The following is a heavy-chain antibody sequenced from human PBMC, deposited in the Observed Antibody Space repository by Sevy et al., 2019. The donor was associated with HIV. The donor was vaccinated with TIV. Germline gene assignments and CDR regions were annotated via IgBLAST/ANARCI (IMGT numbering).Heavy chain of an antibody. V-gene: IGHV3-11*01. CDR3: ASGIVAAAGTHYYYGMDV. CDR1: GFTFSDYY. CDR2: ISSSGSTI. J-gene: IGHJ6*02. Sequence: GGYLRLSCAASGFTFSDYYMSWIRQAPGKGLEWVSYISSSGSTIYYADSVKGRFTISRDNAKNSLYLQMNSLRAEDTAVYYCASGIVAAAGTHYYYGMDVWGQGTTVTVSS. D-gene: IGHD6-13*01.